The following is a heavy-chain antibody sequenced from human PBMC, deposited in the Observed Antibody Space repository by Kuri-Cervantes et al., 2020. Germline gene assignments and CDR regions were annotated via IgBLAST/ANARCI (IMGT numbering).Heavy chain of an antibody. CDR2: IIPILGTT. CDR3: ASATQRNGYDFRYFDY. V-gene: IGHV1-69*05. J-gene: IGHJ4*02. D-gene: IGHD5-12*01. CDR1: GYTFTSYG. Sequence: SVKVSCKASGYTFTSYGISWVRQAPGQGLEWMGGIIPILGTTKYAQKFEGRVTTTTDESRTTAYMEVTSLRSEDTALYYCASATQRNGYDFRYFDYWGQGTLVTVSS.